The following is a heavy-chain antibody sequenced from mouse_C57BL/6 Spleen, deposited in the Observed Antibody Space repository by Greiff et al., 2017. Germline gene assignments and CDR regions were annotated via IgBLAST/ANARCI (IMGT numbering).Heavy chain of an antibody. V-gene: IGHV1-66*01. Sequence: QVQLQQSGPELVKPGASVKISCKASGYSFTSYYIHWVKQRPGQGLEWIGWIYPGSGNTKYNEKFKGKATLTADTSSSTAYMQLSSLTSEDSAVYYCARWDYDGYYAMDYWGQGTSVTVSS. D-gene: IGHD2-3*01. J-gene: IGHJ4*01. CDR2: IYPGSGNT. CDR1: GYSFTSYY. CDR3: ARWDYDGYYAMDY.